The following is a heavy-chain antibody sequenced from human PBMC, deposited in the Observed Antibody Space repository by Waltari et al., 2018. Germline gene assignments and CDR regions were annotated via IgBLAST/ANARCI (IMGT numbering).Heavy chain of an antibody. CDR1: GGSFSGYS. J-gene: IGHJ4*02. V-gene: IGHV4-34*01. D-gene: IGHD6-6*01. CDR3: ASSLAARQGWYFDY. Sequence: QVQLQQWGAGLLKPSETLSLTCAVYGGSFSGYSWSWIRQPPGKGLEWIGEINHSGSTNYNPSLKSRVTISVDTSKNQFSLKLSSVTAADTAVYYCASSLAARQGWYFDYWGQGTLVTVSS. CDR2: INHSGST.